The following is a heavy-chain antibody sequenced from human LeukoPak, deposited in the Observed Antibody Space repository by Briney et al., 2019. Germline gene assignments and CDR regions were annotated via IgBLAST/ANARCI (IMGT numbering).Heavy chain of an antibody. J-gene: IGHJ4*02. Sequence: GGSLRLSCAASGFTFSSYAMSWVRQAPGEGLQWVSGITGSGGSTYYADSVKGRFTISRDNSKNTPYLQMNSLRAEDTAVYYCATVRGCGGDCYYIDYWGQGTLVTVSS. V-gene: IGHV3-23*01. D-gene: IGHD2-21*02. CDR1: GFTFSSYA. CDR3: ATVRGCGGDCYYIDY. CDR2: ITGSGGST.